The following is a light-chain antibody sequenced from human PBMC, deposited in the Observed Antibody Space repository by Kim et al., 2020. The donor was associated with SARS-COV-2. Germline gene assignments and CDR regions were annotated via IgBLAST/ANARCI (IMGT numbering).Light chain of an antibody. CDR2: QDA. CDR1: RPPNKY. Sequence: SVPPEQTASITCSGERPPNKYVCWYQKKPGQPPVAVMYQDARRTSGIPERYSSSNSGNTATLTISETQAMVEADYYCQVWESTTTVFGGGTQLTVL. J-gene: IGLJ2*01. CDR3: QVWESTTTV. V-gene: IGLV3-1*01.